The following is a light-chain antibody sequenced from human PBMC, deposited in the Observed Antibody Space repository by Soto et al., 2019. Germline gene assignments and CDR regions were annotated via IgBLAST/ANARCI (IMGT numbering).Light chain of an antibody. J-gene: IGKJ1*01. Sequence: EIVLTQSPGTVSLSPGERATLSCRASQSVGSRWLAWYQQKPGQAPRVLIYGRSNRATGIPDRFSGSGCWTVFTLTISSLEHDDFAVCYRQQYYSSRTCGQGTKVEMK. CDR2: GRS. CDR3: QQYYSSRT. CDR1: QSVGSRW. V-gene: IGKV3-20*01.